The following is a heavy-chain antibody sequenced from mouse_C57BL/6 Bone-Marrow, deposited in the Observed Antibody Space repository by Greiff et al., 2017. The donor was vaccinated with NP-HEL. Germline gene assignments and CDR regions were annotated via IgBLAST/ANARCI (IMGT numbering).Heavy chain of an antibody. V-gene: IGHV10-1*01. CDR2: IRSKSNNYAT. CDR3: VRRGNYDYAMDY. Sequence: EVKVVESGGGLVQPKGSLKLSCAASGFSFNTYAMNWVRQAPGKGLEWVARIRSKSNNYATYYADPVKDRFTISRDDSESMLYLQMNNLKTEDTAMYYCVRRGNYDYAMDYWGQGTSVTVSS. CDR1: GFSFNTYA. J-gene: IGHJ4*01. D-gene: IGHD2-1*01.